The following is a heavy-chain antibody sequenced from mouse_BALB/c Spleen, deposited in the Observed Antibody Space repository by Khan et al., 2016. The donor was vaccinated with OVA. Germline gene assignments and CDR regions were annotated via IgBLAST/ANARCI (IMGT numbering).Heavy chain of an antibody. V-gene: IGHV5-6*01. CDR2: ISSGGDYT. Sequence: EVELVESGGDLVKPGGSLKLSCAASGFTFSSYSMSWVRQTPDKRLEWVASISSGGDYTYYLDSVKGRFTISRDNATNNLYLHMSELKSEDTAMYYCAYHLAGSFAYWGQGTLVTVSA. CDR3: AYHLAGSFAY. J-gene: IGHJ3*01. D-gene: IGHD1-1*01. CDR1: GFTFSSYS.